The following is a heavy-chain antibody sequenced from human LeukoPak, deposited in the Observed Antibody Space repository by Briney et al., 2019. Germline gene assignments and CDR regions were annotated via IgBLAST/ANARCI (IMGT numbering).Heavy chain of an antibody. J-gene: IGHJ4*02. CDR1: GFTFSAYG. D-gene: IGHD6-19*01. CDR3: ARWSRYSSGWYELDY. CDR2: IWHDGSNE. V-gene: IGHV3-33*01. Sequence: GGSLRLSCAASGFTFSAYGMHWVRQAPGKGLEWVALIWHDGSNEKYADSVKGRLTISRDNFKNTLYLQMNSPRAEDTAVYYCARWSRYSSGWYELDYWGQGILVTVSS.